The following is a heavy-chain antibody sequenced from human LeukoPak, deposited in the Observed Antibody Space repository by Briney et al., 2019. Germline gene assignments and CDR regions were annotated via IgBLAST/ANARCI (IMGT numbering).Heavy chain of an antibody. J-gene: IGHJ4*02. V-gene: IGHV3-21*01. CDR2: IGSGSSFI. D-gene: IGHD3-22*01. CDR3: ARESSGYFY. Sequence: GGSLRLSCAASGFTFSTYSMNWVRQAPGKGLEWVSSIGSGSSFIYYADSVKGRFTISRDNAKNSLFLQMNSLRAEDTAVYYCARESSGYFYWGQGTLVTVSS. CDR1: GFTFSTYS.